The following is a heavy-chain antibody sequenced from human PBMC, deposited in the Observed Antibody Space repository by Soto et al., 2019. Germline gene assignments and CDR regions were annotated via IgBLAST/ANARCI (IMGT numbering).Heavy chain of an antibody. D-gene: IGHD2-8*01. J-gene: IGHJ6*03. Sequence: SETLSLTCTVSGGSISSSSYYWGWIRQPPGKGLEWIGSIYYSGSTYYNPSLKSRVTISVDTSKNQFSLKLSSVTAADTAVYYCARHRGLYAGSTTPTYYMDVWGKGTTVTVSS. CDR1: GGSISSSSYY. CDR2: IYYSGST. CDR3: ARHRGLYAGSTTPTYYMDV. V-gene: IGHV4-39*01.